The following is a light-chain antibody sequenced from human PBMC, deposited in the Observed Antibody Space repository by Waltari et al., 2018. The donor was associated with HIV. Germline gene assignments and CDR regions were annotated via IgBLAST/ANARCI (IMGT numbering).Light chain of an antibody. Sequence: QSALTQPRSVSGSPGQSVTISCTGTSSDAGGYNYVSWYQHPPGRAPKLMISDVRKRPSGVPDRFSGSKSGNTASLTISGLQAEDEADYYCCSYAGSYTLVFGGGTKLTVL. V-gene: IGLV2-11*01. CDR2: DVR. CDR1: SSDAGGYNY. CDR3: CSYAGSYTLV. J-gene: IGLJ3*02.